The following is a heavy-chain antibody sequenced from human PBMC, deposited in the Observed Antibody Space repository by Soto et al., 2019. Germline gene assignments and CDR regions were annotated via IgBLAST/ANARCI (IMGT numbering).Heavy chain of an antibody. Sequence: LRLSCSASGFTFSSYAMHWVRQAPGKGLEYASAISSNGGSTYYADSVKGRFTISRDNSKNTLYLQMSRLRAEDTAVYYCVKDWVELATIPVTRGGVDFNNWGQGTRVTVSS. CDR1: GFTFSSYA. V-gene: IGHV3-64D*06. CDR3: VKDWVELATIPVTRGGVDFNN. CDR2: ISSNGGST. D-gene: IGHD5-12*01. J-gene: IGHJ4*02.